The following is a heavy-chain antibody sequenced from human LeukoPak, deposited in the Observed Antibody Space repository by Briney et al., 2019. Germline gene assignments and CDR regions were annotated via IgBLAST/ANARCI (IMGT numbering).Heavy chain of an antibody. D-gene: IGHD3-10*01. CDR3: ARDHWPYGSGSYTE. J-gene: IGHJ4*02. CDR1: GGYISSHY. CDR2: IYYSGST. Sequence: PSETLSLTCTVSGGYISSHYWGWIRQPPGKGLEFIGSIYYSGSTYYNPSLESRVTIAMDMSRNQVSLRLSSVTAADTAVYYCARDHWPYGSGSYTEWGQGILVTVSS. V-gene: IGHV4-39*07.